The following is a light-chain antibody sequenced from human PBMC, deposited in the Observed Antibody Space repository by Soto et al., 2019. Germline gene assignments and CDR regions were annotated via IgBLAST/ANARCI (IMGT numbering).Light chain of an antibody. Sequence: ETVLTQSPGTLSLSPGERATLSCRASQTIRSNYLAWYRQTPGQAPRLLIYGASNRATGIADRFSGSGSGTDFPLITSRLEPEYFALYYCQQYGSSPWTFGQGTKVEIK. J-gene: IGKJ1*01. CDR3: QQYGSSPWT. CDR2: GAS. V-gene: IGKV3-20*01. CDR1: QTIRSNY.